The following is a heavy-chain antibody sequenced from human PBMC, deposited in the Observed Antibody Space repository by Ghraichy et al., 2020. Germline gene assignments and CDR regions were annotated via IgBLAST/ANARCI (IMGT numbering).Heavy chain of an antibody. V-gene: IGHV3-7*01. Sequence: GESLNISCAASGFTFSNYWMAWVRQAPGKGLECVANIKQDGSEKFYVDSVKGRFTISRDNAKKSLYLYMNSLRAEDTAVYYCARDLEISYYDSRGYYGYWGQGSLVTVSS. CDR3: ARDLEISYYDSRGYYGY. CDR1: GFTFSNYW. D-gene: IGHD3-22*01. CDR2: IKQDGSEK. J-gene: IGHJ4*02.